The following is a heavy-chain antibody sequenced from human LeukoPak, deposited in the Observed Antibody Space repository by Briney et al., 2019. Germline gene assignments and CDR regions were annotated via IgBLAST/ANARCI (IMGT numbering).Heavy chain of an antibody. V-gene: IGHV3-21*01. D-gene: IGHD3-9*01. CDR3: AKSSDLLTGYYSYFEY. Sequence: GGSLRLSCAASGFTFNTYGMNWVRQAPGRGLEWVSSISTSSIYIYYADSVKGRFTISRDNAKNSLYLQMNSLRAEDTAVYYCAKSSDLLTGYYSYFEYWGHGTLVTVAS. J-gene: IGHJ4*01. CDR1: GFTFNTYG. CDR2: ISTSSIYI.